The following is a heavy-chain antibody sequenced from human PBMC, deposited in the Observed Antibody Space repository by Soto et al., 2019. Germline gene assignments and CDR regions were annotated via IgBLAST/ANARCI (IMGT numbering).Heavy chain of an antibody. CDR1: GFTFSTYT. J-gene: IGHJ4*02. CDR3: ARAPSSAWYTFDY. D-gene: IGHD6-19*01. CDR2: ISHDGSNK. V-gene: IGHV3-30-3*01. Sequence: QVQLVESGGGVVQPGRSLRLSCAASGFTFSTYTMHWVRQAPGKGPEWVAVISHDGSNKYYADSVKGRFTISRDNSKSTLYLQMDSLRAEDTAVYYCARAPSSAWYTFDYWGQGTLVTVSS.